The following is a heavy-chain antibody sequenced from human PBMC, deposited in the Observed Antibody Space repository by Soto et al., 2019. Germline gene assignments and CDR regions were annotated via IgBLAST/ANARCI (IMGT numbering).Heavy chain of an antibody. V-gene: IGHV1-18*01. Sequence: ASVKVSCEASGYTFTSYGISWARQALGQGLDWMGWLSGYNGNTNDARKLQGRVTMTPDTSTISAYMALRSLRSDDTAVYYCAREKTPYCGGRSQMYWCWPWGDGTLVAVSS. CDR3: AREKTPYCGGRSQMYWCWP. CDR1: GYTFTSYG. CDR2: LSGYNGNT. D-gene: IGHD2-8*02. J-gene: IGHJ5*02.